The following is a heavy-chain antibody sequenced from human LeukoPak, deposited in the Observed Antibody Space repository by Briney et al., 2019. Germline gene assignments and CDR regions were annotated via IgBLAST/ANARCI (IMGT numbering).Heavy chain of an antibody. CDR3: ARLRDDYGDYLFDY. Sequence: GESLKISCKGSGYSFTNYWIGWVRQMPGKALEWMGIIYPGDFDTRYSPSFQGQVTISADKSISTAYLQWSGLKASDTAMYYCARLRDDYGDYLFDYWGQGTLVTVSS. V-gene: IGHV5-51*01. CDR2: IYPGDFDT. J-gene: IGHJ4*02. CDR1: GYSFTNYW. D-gene: IGHD4-17*01.